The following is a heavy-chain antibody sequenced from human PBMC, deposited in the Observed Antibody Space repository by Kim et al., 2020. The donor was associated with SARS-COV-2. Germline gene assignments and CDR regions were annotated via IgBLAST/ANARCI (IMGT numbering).Heavy chain of an antibody. J-gene: IGHJ3*02. V-gene: IGHV3-73*01. Sequence: GGSLRLSCAASGFTFSDSPMHWVRQASGKGLEWVGRIRSKANSYATAYAASVRGRFIISRDDSKNTAYLQMNSLKTEDTDVYYCTRIPGKTFAFWDAFD. CDR3: TRIPGKTFAFWDAFD. CDR2: IRSKANSYAT. CDR1: GFTFSDSP. D-gene: IGHD1-1*01.